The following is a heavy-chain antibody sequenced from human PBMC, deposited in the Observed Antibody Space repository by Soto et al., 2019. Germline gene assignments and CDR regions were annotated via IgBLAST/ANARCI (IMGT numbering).Heavy chain of an antibody. CDR3: ATSYGSGSAHFDS. CDR2: IIPMLGMS. Sequence: QVQLVHSGTKVTKPGSSVTVSCTASGDIFSRSTLSWVRQAPGQRLEWMGRIIPMLGMSNSALKFQGRLTISADTSTNKVYMHLNSLRSDDTAVYYCATSYGSGSAHFDSWGQGTLVTVSS. CDR1: GDIFSRST. D-gene: IGHD3-10*01. V-gene: IGHV1-69*02. J-gene: IGHJ4*02.